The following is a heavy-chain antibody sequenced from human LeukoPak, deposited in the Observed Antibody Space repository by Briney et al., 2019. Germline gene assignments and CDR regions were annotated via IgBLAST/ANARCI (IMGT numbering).Heavy chain of an antibody. CDR2: ISGSGGST. Sequence: GGSLRLSCAASGFTFSSYAMSWVRQAPGKGLEWVSAISGSGGSTYYAGSVKGRLTISRDNSKNTLYLQMNSLRAEDTAVYYCAKTHRRAYYFDYWGQGTLVTVSS. J-gene: IGHJ4*02. V-gene: IGHV3-23*01. CDR3: AKTHRRAYYFDY. CDR1: GFTFSSYA. D-gene: IGHD1-14*01.